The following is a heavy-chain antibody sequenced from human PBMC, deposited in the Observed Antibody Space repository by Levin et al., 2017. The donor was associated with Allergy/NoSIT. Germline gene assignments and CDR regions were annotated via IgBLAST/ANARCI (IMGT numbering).Heavy chain of an antibody. D-gene: IGHD3-16*02. J-gene: IGHJ4*02. Sequence: ASVKVSCKASGYTFTSYAMNWVRQAPGQGLEWMGWINTNTGNPTYAQGFTGRFVFSLDTSVSTAYLQICSLKAEDTAVYYCARGPAYSGYDSTRDVWGSYRYTDYWGQGTLVTVSS. CDR1: GYTFTSYA. CDR3: ARGPAYSGYDSTRDVWGSYRYTDY. CDR2: INTNTGNP. V-gene: IGHV7-4-1*01.